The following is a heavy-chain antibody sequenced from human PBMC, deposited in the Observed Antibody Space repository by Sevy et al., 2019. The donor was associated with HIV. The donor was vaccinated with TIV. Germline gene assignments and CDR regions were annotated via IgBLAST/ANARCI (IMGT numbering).Heavy chain of an antibody. CDR2: IWFDGSNI. V-gene: IGHV3-33*01. CDR1: GFTFGSYG. J-gene: IGHJ4*02. D-gene: IGHD1-7*01. CDR3: ARGRTYLLDN. Sequence: GGSLRLSCVASGFTFGSYGMLWVRQAPGKGLEWVADIWFDGSNIHYADSVRGRFTISRDNSKNTLSLQMSSLRAEDTAVYYWARGRTYLLDNWGQETLVTVSS.